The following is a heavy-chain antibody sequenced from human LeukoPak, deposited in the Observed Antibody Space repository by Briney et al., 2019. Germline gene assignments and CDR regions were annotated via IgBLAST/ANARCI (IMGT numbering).Heavy chain of an antibody. CDR3: ARVRTRGDRKYYFDC. J-gene: IGHJ4*02. D-gene: IGHD3-16*01. CDR2: IYYSGST. Sequence: SETLSLTCTVSGGSISSGGYYWSWIRQHPGKGLEWIGYIYYSGSTYYNPSLKSRVTISVDTSKNQCSLKLSSVTAADTAVYYCARVRTRGDRKYYFDCWGQGTLVTVSS. V-gene: IGHV4-31*03. CDR1: GGSISSGGYY.